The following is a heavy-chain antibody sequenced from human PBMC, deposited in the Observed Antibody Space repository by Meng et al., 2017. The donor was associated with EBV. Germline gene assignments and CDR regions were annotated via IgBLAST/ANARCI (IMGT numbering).Heavy chain of an antibody. CDR2: IIPLFHTT. D-gene: IGHD4-17*01. Sequence: GSQVNTTCLSLKFSRKTSSGLLRSLAISWGRQAPGQGLEWMGGIIPLFHTTNYAQKFQGRLHIIADESSATTYMELSSLRSEDTAIYYCASAEHYGDYVFEYWGQGTLVTVSS. CDR3: ASAEHYGDYVFEY. V-gene: IGHV1-69*01. CDR1: SGLLRSLA. J-gene: IGHJ4*02.